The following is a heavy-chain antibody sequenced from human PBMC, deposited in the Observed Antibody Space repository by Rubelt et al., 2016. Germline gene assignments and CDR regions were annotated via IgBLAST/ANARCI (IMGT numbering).Heavy chain of an antibody. CDR3: AKDFGAGTWAFDY. CDR2: IRYDGSKK. D-gene: IGHD3-10*01. CDR1: GFTFTNFG. J-gene: IGHJ4*02. V-gene: IGHV3-30*02. Sequence: QVQLVESGGGVVQPGGSLTLSCVVSGFTFTNFGMHSVRQAPGKGLEWVAFIRYDGSKKYADSVTARFTIPRDNSKNTLYLQMNSLRAEDTTVYYCAKDFGAGTWAFDYWGQGTLVTVSS.